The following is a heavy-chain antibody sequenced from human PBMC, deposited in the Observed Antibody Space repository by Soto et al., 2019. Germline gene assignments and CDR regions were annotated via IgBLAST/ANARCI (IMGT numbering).Heavy chain of an antibody. V-gene: IGHV1-69*01. D-gene: IGHD3-10*01. CDR3: ASLAGRNDAFDI. Sequence: QVQLVQSGAEVKKPGSSVKVSCKASGGTFSSYGVTWVRQAPGQGLEWMGGIIPGFGTANFAQKFQGRVTITADESTTTAYMELSSLRSEDTAVYYCASLAGRNDAFDIWGQGTMVTVSS. CDR2: IIPGFGTA. CDR1: GGTFSSYG. J-gene: IGHJ3*02.